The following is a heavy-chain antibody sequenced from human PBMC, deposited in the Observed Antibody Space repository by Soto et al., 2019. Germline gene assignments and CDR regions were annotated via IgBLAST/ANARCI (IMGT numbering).Heavy chain of an antibody. Sequence: QVQLVQSGAEVKKPGSSVKVSCKASGGTFSSYAIIWVRQAPGQGLEWMGGIIPIFGTANYAQKFQGRVTITADKSTSTAYMELSRLRSEDTAVYYCATGDCSGGSCYSSYYYYGMDVWGQGTTVTVSS. J-gene: IGHJ6*02. CDR3: ATGDCSGGSCYSSYYYYGMDV. V-gene: IGHV1-69*06. CDR1: GGTFSSYA. CDR2: IIPIFGTA. D-gene: IGHD2-15*01.